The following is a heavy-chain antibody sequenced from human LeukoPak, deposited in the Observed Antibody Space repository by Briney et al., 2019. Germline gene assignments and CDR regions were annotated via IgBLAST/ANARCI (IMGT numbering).Heavy chain of an antibody. J-gene: IGHJ4*02. Sequence: GGSLRLSCAASGFTFSSYSMNWVRQAPGKGLEWVSSISSSSSYIYYADSVKGRFTISRDNAKNSLYLQMNSLRAKDTAVYYCARDRSSSGWYYFDYWGQGTLVTVSS. V-gene: IGHV3-21*01. CDR2: ISSSSSYI. CDR3: ARDRSSSGWYYFDY. CDR1: GFTFSSYS. D-gene: IGHD6-19*01.